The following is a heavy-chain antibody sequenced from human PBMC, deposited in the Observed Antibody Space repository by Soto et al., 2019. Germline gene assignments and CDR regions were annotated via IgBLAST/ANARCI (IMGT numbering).Heavy chain of an antibody. CDR3: AREGPYYYDTRGAFDI. D-gene: IGHD3-22*01. Sequence: QVHLVQSGAEVKKPGASVKVSCKASGYTFTNYAISWVRQAPGQGLEWMGWISAYNGNTNYTQKLQGRVTMTTDTSTSTAYMELRSRRSDDTAVYYCAREGPYYYDTRGAFDIWGQGTMVTVSS. CDR2: ISAYNGNT. J-gene: IGHJ3*02. V-gene: IGHV1-18*01. CDR1: GYTFTNYA.